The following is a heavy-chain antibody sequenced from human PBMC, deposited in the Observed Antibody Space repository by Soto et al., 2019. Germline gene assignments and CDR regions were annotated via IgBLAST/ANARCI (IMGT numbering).Heavy chain of an antibody. CDR2: ISSSSSTI. D-gene: IGHD4-17*01. J-gene: IGHJ4*02. Sequence: GGSLRLSCAASGFTFSSYSMNWVRQAPGKGLEWVSYISSSSSTIYYADSVKGRFTISRDNAKNSLYLQMNSLRAEDTAVYYCARETPRHSSRLGDYLVGSYFDYWGQGTLVTVSS. CDR1: GFTFSSYS. CDR3: ARETPRHSSRLGDYLVGSYFDY. V-gene: IGHV3-48*01.